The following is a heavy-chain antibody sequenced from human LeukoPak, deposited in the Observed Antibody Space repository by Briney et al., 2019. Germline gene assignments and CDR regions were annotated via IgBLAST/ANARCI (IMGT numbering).Heavy chain of an antibody. D-gene: IGHD4-11*01. CDR3: TRGIGTVTPGY. CDR2: IRSKAYGGTT. J-gene: IGHJ4*02. CDR1: GFTFGDYA. V-gene: IGHV3-49*03. Sequence: GGSLRLSCTASGFTFGDYAMSWFRQAPGKGLEWVGFIRSKAYGGTTEHAASVKGRFTISRDDSKSIAYLQMNSLKTEDTAVYYCTRGIGTVTPGYWGQGTLVTVSS.